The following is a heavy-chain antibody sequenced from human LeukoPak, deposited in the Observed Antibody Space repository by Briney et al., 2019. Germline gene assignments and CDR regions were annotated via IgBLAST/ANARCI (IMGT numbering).Heavy chain of an antibody. Sequence: ASVKVSCQASGYTFTSYDINWLRQATGQGLEWMGWMNPNSGNTGYEQKFQGRVSMTRNTSISTAYMELSSLRSDDTAVYFCARVHCSGGSCYSSSDSWGQGTLVTVSS. J-gene: IGHJ4*02. CDR2: MNPNSGNT. V-gene: IGHV1-8*01. D-gene: IGHD2-15*01. CDR3: ARVHCSGGSCYSSSDS. CDR1: GYTFTSYD.